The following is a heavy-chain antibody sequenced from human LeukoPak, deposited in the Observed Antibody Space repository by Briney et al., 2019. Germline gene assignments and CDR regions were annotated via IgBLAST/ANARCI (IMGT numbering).Heavy chain of an antibody. CDR2: INPNSGGT. CDR3: ARDSGSYLGWFDP. CDR1: GYTFTGYY. V-gene: IGHV1-2*02. J-gene: IGHJ5*02. D-gene: IGHD1-26*01. Sequence: PWASVKVSCKASGYTFTGYYMRWVRQAPGQGLEWMGWINPNSGGTNYAQKFQGRVTMTRDTSISTAYMELSRLRSDDTAVYYCARDSGSYLGWFDPWGQGTLVTVSS.